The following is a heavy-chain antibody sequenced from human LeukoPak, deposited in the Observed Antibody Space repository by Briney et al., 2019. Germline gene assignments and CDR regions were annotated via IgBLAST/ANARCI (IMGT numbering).Heavy chain of an antibody. CDR1: GFTFSSYS. CDR2: ISSSSSYI. J-gene: IGHJ4*02. D-gene: IGHD1-26*01. V-gene: IGHV3-21*01. Sequence: GGSLRLSCAASGFTFSSYSMNWVRHAPGKGLEWVSSISSSSSYIYYADSVKGRFTISRDNAKNSLYLQMNSLRAEDTAVYYCARDLGIYSGSYNRIDYWGQGTLVTVSS. CDR3: ARDLGIYSGSYNRIDY.